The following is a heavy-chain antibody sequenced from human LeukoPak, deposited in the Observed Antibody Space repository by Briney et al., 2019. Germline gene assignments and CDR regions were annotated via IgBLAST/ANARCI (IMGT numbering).Heavy chain of an antibody. CDR1: GFTFSSYA. D-gene: IGHD3-22*01. V-gene: IGHV3-23*01. CDR2: ISGSGGST. Sequence: GGSLRLSCAASGFTFSSYAMSWVRQAPGKGLEGVLAISGSGGSTYYADSVKGRFTISRDSSKHTLYLQMNSLRADDTAVYYCAKELGGSSGYYYLGGSFDIWGQGTMVTVSS. CDR3: AKELGGSSGYYYLGGSFDI. J-gene: IGHJ3*02.